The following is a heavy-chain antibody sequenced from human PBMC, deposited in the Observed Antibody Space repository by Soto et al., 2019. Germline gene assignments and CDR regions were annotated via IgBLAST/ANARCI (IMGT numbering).Heavy chain of an antibody. V-gene: IGHV3-15*07. D-gene: IGHD3-22*01. CDR3: TTVFYDSSGNPDY. Sequence: PGGSLRLSCAASGFSFSNACMNWVRQAPGKGLEWVGRIKRKTDGGATDYAAPVKGRFTISRDDSKNTLYLQMNSLKTEDTAVYYCTTVFYDSSGNPDYWGQGTLVTVSS. CDR1: GFSFSNAC. J-gene: IGHJ4*02. CDR2: IKRKTDGGAT.